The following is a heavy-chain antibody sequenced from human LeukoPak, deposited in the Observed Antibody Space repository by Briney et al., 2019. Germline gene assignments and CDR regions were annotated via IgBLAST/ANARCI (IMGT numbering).Heavy chain of an antibody. Sequence: ASVKVSCKASGYTFTSYDINWVRQATGQGLEWMGWMNTNSGNTGYAQKFQGRVTMTRNTSISTAYMELSSLRSEDTAVYYCARGYIAENWFDPWGQGTLVTVSS. CDR2: MNTNSGNT. J-gene: IGHJ5*02. CDR1: GYTFTSYD. V-gene: IGHV1-8*01. D-gene: IGHD6-13*01. CDR3: ARGYIAENWFDP.